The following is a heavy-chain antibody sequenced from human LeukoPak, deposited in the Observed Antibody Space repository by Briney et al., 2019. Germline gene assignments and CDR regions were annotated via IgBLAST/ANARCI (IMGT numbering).Heavy chain of an antibody. CDR1: RGTFSNYG. CDR2: IIPIFGTA. CDR3: ARPGLQNNYYYGMDV. V-gene: IGHV1-69*13. D-gene: IGHD4-11*01. J-gene: IGHJ6*02. Sequence: GAAVTVSYTPSRGTFSNYGISWVRQAPAQAREWIGGIIPIFGTANYAEKFQGRVTITAAESTSTAYMELSSLRSEDTAVYYCARPGLQNNYYYGMDVWGQGTTVTVSS.